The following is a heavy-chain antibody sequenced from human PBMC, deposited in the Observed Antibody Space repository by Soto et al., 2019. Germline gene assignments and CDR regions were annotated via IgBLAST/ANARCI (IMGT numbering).Heavy chain of an antibody. V-gene: IGHV4-59*01. CDR2: IYYSGST. J-gene: IGHJ3*02. D-gene: IGHD5-12*01. CDR3: ARGGIWLQSGDFFDI. CDR1: GGSISSYY. Sequence: SETLSLTCTVSGGSISSYYWSWIRQPPGKGLEWIGYIYYSGSTNSNPSLKSRVTITLDTYKNQFSLKLSSGTVADTAVAYCARGGIWLQSGDFFDIGGQGTMVTVS.